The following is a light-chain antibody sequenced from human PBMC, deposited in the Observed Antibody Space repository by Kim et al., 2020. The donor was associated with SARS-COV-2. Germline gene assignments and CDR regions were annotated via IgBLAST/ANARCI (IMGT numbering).Light chain of an antibody. Sequence: EIVMTQSPVTLSLAPGERVTLSCRASQTVSSNLAWYQQKVGQAPRLLIYAASTRATDIPTRFSGSGSGTEFTLTISSLQSEDFALYYCQQYNNWPTSGQGTKLEI. CDR2: AAS. J-gene: IGKJ2*01. CDR3: QQYNNWPT. CDR1: QTVSSN. V-gene: IGKV3-15*01.